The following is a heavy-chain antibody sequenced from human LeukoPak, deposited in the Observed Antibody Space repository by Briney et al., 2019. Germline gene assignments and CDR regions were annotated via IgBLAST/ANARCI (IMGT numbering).Heavy chain of an antibody. D-gene: IGHD5-24*01. J-gene: IGHJ3*02. Sequence: GASVKVSCKASGYTFTGYDINWVRQATGQGLEWMGWMNPNSGNTGYAQKFQGRVTMTRNTSISTAYMELSSLRSEDTAVYYCATSRDGYNYWDAFDIWGQGTMVTVSS. CDR1: GYTFTGYD. V-gene: IGHV1-8*01. CDR2: MNPNSGNT. CDR3: ATSRDGYNYWDAFDI.